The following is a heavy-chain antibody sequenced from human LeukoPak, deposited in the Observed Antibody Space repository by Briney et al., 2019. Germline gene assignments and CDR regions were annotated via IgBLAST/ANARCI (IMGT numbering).Heavy chain of an antibody. Sequence: PGGSLRLSCAASGFTFSAYAMSWVRQAPGKGLEWASVITGSGTNTYYADSVKGRFAVSRDNSKNTLYLQMNRLRAEDTAVYYCAKAVTMVRGLIYYGVDVWGKGTTVTVSS. V-gene: IGHV3-23*01. CDR1: GFTFSAYA. CDR2: ITGSGTNT. D-gene: IGHD3-10*01. CDR3: AKAVTMVRGLIYYGVDV. J-gene: IGHJ6*04.